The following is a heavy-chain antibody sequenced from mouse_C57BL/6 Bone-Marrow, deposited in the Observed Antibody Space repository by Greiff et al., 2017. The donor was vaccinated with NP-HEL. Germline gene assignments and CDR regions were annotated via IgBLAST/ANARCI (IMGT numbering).Heavy chain of an antibody. CDR1: GYTFTSYW. CDR2: IDPSESYT. CDR3: ARSGFGLGGYDAWFAY. V-gene: IGHV1-59*01. D-gene: IGHD2-2*01. J-gene: IGHJ3*01. Sequence: VQLQQPGAELVRPGTSVKLSCKAPGYTFTSYWMHWVKQRPGQGLEWIGVIDPSESYTNHNQKCKGKATLTVDTTSSTADMQTRSLTSEDSAVYYCARSGFGLGGYDAWFAYWGQGTLVTVSA.